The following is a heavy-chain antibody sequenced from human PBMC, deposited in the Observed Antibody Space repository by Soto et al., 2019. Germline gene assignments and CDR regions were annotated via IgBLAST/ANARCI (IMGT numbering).Heavy chain of an antibody. CDR3: ARDCTNGVCYPSYHYGMDV. V-gene: IGHV6-1*01. Sequence: SQTLSLTCVISGDSVSSNSAAWNRIRQSPSRGLEWLGRTYYRSKWYNDYAVSVKSRITINPDTSKNQFSLQLNSVTPEDTAVYYCARDCTNGVCYPSYHYGMDVWGQGTTVTVSS. CDR2: TYYRSKWYN. D-gene: IGHD2-8*01. CDR1: GDSVSSNSAA. J-gene: IGHJ6*02.